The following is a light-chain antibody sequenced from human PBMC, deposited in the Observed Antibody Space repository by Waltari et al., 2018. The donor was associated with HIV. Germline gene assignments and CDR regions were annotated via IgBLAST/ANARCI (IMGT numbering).Light chain of an antibody. CDR2: SND. CDR3: AAWDDSLNGM. J-gene: IGLJ3*02. V-gene: IGLV1-44*01. Sequence: QSVLTQPPSVSGTPGQNVTIPCSGSSSNIGSNIVNWYQQLPGAAPKLLIYSNDQRPSGVPDRFSGSKSGTSASLAISWLQSADEADYYCAAWDDSLNGMFGGGTRLTVL. CDR1: SSNIGSNI.